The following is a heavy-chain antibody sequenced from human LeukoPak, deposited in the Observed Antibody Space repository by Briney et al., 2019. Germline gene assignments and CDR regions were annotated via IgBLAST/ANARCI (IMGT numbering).Heavy chain of an antibody. V-gene: IGHV4-59*08. Sequence: SETLSLTCAVPGGSISSNYWSWIRQPPGKGLEWIGYIYYSGSTNYNPSLKSRVTISVDTSKNQFSLKLSSVTAADTAVYYCARRREFSAFDIWGQGTMVTVSS. D-gene: IGHD3-3*01. CDR2: IYYSGST. CDR3: ARRREFSAFDI. J-gene: IGHJ3*02. CDR1: GGSISSNY.